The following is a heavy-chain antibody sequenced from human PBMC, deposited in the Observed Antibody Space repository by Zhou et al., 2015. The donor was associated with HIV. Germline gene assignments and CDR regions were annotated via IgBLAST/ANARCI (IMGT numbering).Heavy chain of an antibody. Sequence: QVQLVESGGGLVKPGGSLRLSCAASGFTFSDYYMSWIRQAPGKGLEWLSYISRSGITVYYADSVKGRFTISRDNAKNSLYLQMNSLRAEDTAVYYCARDQRGSSWHRSSGMDVWGQGTTVTVSS. V-gene: IGHV3-11*01. J-gene: IGHJ6*02. CDR2: ISRSGITV. D-gene: IGHD6-13*01. CDR1: GFTFSDYY. CDR3: ARDQRGSSWHRSSGMDV.